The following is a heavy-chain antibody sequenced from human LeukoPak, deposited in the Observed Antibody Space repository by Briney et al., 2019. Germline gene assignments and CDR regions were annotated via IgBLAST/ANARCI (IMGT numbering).Heavy chain of an antibody. V-gene: IGHV4-39*07. CDR2: VYYHEDI. Sequence: PSETLALTCNVSGGSISNSDYYWAWIRRPPGKGLEWIGSVYYHEDIYYTPSLKSRVTISVDKSKNQFSLKLSSVTAADTAVYYCARARGLGWFDPWGQGTLVTVSS. CDR1: GGSISNSDYY. D-gene: IGHD4-17*01. J-gene: IGHJ5*02. CDR3: ARARGLGWFDP.